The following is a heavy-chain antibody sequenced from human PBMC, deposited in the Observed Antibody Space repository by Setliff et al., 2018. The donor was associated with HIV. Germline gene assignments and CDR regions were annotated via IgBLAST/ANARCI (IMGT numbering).Heavy chain of an antibody. D-gene: IGHD5-12*01. CDR2: INHSGST. J-gene: IGHJ4*03. CDR1: GGSFSGYY. V-gene: IGHV4-34*01. Sequence: SETLSLTCAVYGGSFSGYYWSWIRQPPGKGLEWIGEINHSGSTNYNPSLKSRVTISVDTSKNQFSLKLTSVTAADTAMYFCARGVVALSPRGPLDLWGQGTLVTVSS. CDR3: ARGVVALSPRGPLDL.